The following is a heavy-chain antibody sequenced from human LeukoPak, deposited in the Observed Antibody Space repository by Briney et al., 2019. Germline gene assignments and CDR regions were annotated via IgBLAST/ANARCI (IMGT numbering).Heavy chain of an antibody. CDR1: GGTFSSYA. CDR2: IIPIFGTA. Sequence: SVKVSCKDSGGTFSSYAISWVRQAPGQGLEWMGGIIPIFGTANYAQKFQGRVTITADESTSTAYMELSSLRSEDTAVYYCVKEEGYIYGLFDYWGQGTLVTVSS. CDR3: VKEEGYIYGLFDY. D-gene: IGHD5-18*01. V-gene: IGHV1-69*01. J-gene: IGHJ4*02.